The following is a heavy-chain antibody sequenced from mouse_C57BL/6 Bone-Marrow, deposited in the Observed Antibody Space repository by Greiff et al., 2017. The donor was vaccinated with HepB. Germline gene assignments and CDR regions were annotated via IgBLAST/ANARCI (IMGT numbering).Heavy chain of an antibody. CDR1: GYTFTSYW. Sequence: QVQLQQSGAELVKPGASVKLSCKASGYTFTSYWMQWVKQRPGQGLEWIGEIDPSDSYTNYTQKFKGKATLTVDTSSSTAYMQLSSLTSEDSAVYYCARGPDAYWGQGTLVTVSA. CDR3: ARGPDAY. CDR2: IDPSDSYT. V-gene: IGHV1-50*01. J-gene: IGHJ3*01.